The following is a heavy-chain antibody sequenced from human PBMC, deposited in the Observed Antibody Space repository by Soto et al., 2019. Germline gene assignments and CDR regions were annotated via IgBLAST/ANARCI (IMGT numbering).Heavy chain of an antibody. J-gene: IGHJ2*01. Sequence: GGSLRLSCAASGFTFSSYGMHWVRQAPGKGLEWVAVISYDGSNKYYADSVKGRFTISRDNSKNTLYLQMNSLRAEDTAVYYCAKGATGKSRDYWYFDLWGRGTLVTVSS. CDR2: ISYDGSNK. CDR1: GFTFSSYG. CDR3: AKGATGKSRDYWYFDL. V-gene: IGHV3-30*18. D-gene: IGHD2-15*01.